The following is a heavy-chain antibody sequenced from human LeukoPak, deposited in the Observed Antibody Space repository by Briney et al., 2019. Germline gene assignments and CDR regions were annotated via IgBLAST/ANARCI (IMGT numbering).Heavy chain of an antibody. V-gene: IGHV3-73*01. CDR3: TRPSSSWYGRNDY. CDR2: IRSKANSYAT. Sequence: PGGSLRLSCAASGFTFSSYAMHWVRQASGKGLEWVGRIRSKANSYATAYAASVKGRFTISRDDSKNTAYLQMNSLKTEDTAVYYCTRPSSSWYGRNDYWGQGTLVTVSS. D-gene: IGHD6-13*01. J-gene: IGHJ4*02. CDR1: GFTFSSYA.